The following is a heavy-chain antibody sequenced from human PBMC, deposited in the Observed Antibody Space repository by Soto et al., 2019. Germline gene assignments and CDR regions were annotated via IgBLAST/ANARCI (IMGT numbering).Heavy chain of an antibody. CDR3: AKDPPLLSSWFGESGVGGMDV. V-gene: IGHV3-23*01. CDR2: ISGSGGST. CDR1: GFTFSSYA. Sequence: GGSLRLSCAASGFTFSSYAMSWVRQAPGKGLEWVSAISGSGGSTYYADSVKGRFTISRDNSKNTLYLQMNSLRAEDTAVYYCAKDPPLLSSWFGESGVGGMDVWGQGTTVTVSS. J-gene: IGHJ6*02. D-gene: IGHD3-10*01.